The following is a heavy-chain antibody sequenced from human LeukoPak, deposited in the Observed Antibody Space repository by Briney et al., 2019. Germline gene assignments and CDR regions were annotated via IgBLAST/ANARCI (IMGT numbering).Heavy chain of an antibody. J-gene: IGHJ4*02. CDR1: GFTFSDCA. V-gene: IGHV3-23*01. CDR2: IGSDGNK. CDR3: ATDLSSYCSGGYCFMSY. D-gene: IGHD2-15*01. Sequence: GGSLRLSCAASGFTFSDCAMTWVRQAPGKGLEWVSPIGSDGNKHYSESVRGRFAISRDNSKNTLFLQMNSLTTEDTAVYYCATDLSSYCSGGYCFMSYWGQGTLVTVAS.